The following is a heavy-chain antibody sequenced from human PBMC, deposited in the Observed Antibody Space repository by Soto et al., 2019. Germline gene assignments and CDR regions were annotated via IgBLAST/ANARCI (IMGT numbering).Heavy chain of an antibody. CDR2: IIPILGIA. Sequence: QVQLVQSGAEVKKPGSSVKVSCKASGGTFSSYTISWVRQAPGQGLEWMGRIIPILGIANYAQKFQGRVTITADKSTSTDYMELSSMRSEDTAVYYCARGQGTVRIQLWSIPNYFDYWGQGTLVTVSS. CDR3: ARGQGTVRIQLWSIPNYFDY. CDR1: GGTFSSYT. J-gene: IGHJ4*02. D-gene: IGHD5-18*01. V-gene: IGHV1-69*02.